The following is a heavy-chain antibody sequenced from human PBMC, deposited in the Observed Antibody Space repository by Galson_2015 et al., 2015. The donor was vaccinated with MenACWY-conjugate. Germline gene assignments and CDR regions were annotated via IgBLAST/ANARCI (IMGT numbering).Heavy chain of an antibody. CDR2: IYSYSTYT. CDR1: GFTFSDYH. V-gene: IGHV3-11*06. D-gene: IGHD3-10*01. J-gene: IGHJ4*02. CDR3: ARVGTAVFPSSYEPHFDY. Sequence: LRLSCAAYGFTFSDYHMTWIRQAPGKGLEWISYIYSYSTYTDYADSVKGRFTISRDNAKNSLYLQMNSLRDEDTAVYYCARVGTAVFPSSYEPHFDYWGQGTLVTVSS.